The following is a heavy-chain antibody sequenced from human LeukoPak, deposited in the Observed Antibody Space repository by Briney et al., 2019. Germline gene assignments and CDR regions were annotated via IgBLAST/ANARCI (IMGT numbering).Heavy chain of an antibody. Sequence: SETLSLTCTVSGGSISSYYWSWIRQPPGKGLEWIGYIYYSGSTNYNPSLKSRVTISVDTSKNQFTLKLSSVTAADTAVYYCARHVRYYDILTGYYAYGMDVWGQGTTVTVSS. CDR2: IYYSGST. V-gene: IGHV4-59*08. J-gene: IGHJ6*02. CDR3: ARHVRYYDILTGYYAYGMDV. D-gene: IGHD3-9*01. CDR1: GGSISSYY.